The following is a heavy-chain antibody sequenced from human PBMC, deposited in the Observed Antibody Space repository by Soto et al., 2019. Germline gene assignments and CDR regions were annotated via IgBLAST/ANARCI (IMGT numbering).Heavy chain of an antibody. Sequence: ASVKVSCKASGYTFTSYGISWVRQAPGQGLEWMGWISAYNGNTNYAQKLQGRVTMTRDTSTSTVYMELSSLRSEDTAVYYCARDLRYPYHLRSPYYFDYWGQGTLVTVSS. CDR3: ARDLRYPYHLRSPYYFDY. D-gene: IGHD5-12*01. J-gene: IGHJ4*02. V-gene: IGHV1-18*04. CDR2: ISAYNGNT. CDR1: GYTFTSYG.